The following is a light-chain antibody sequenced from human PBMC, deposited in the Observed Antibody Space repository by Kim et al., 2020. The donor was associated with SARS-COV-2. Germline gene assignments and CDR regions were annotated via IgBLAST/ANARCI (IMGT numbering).Light chain of an antibody. CDR3: SSYAGSNNWV. CDR2: EVS. V-gene: IGLV2-8*01. CDR1: SSDVGGYNY. Sequence: GQSVTISCTGPSSDVGGYNYVSWYQQHPGKAPNLMIYEVSKRPSGVPDRFSGSKSGNTASLTVSGLQAEDEADYYCSSYAGSNNWVFGGGTKVTVL. J-gene: IGLJ3*02.